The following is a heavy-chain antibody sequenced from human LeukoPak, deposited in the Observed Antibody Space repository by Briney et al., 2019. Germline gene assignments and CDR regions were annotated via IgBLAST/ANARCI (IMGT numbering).Heavy chain of an antibody. V-gene: IGHV3-74*01. CDR2: IKYDGSAT. CDR3: VSGSLQSGYNFDY. J-gene: IGHJ4*02. D-gene: IGHD3-3*01. Sequence: GGSLRLSCAASGFTFSNYWMHWVRQVPGKGLVWVSHIKYDGSATNYADSVKGRFTISRDNAKNTLYLQMNSLRAEDTAVYYCVSGSLQSGYNFDYWGQGALVTVSS. CDR1: GFTFSNYW.